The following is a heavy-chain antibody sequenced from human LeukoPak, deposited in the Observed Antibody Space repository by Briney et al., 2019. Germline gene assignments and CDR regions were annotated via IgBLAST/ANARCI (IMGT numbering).Heavy chain of an antibody. CDR3: AKDRGSGWGIDY. Sequence: GGSLRLSCAASGFTFGSYAMSWVRQAPGKGLEWVSTISGSGGSTNYADSAKGRFTISRDNSKNTLHLQMNSLRAEDTAVYHCAKDRGSGWGIDYWGQGTLVTVSS. V-gene: IGHV3-23*01. CDR1: GFTFGSYA. J-gene: IGHJ4*02. D-gene: IGHD6-19*01. CDR2: ISGSGGST.